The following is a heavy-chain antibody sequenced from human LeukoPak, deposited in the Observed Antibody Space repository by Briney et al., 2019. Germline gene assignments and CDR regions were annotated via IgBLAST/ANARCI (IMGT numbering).Heavy chain of an antibody. D-gene: IGHD4-23*01. CDR3: VRDRERGGNGPIRH. CDR1: GFSLHDYN. Sequence: PGGSLRLSCAASGFSLHDYNMHWVRQAPGKGLEWVSHITWDDGSTYYADSVKGRFTVSRDDSKNSLYLQMNSPRTEDTALYYCVRDRERGGNGPIRHWGQGTLVTVSS. V-gene: IGHV3-43*01. J-gene: IGHJ1*01. CDR2: ITWDDGST.